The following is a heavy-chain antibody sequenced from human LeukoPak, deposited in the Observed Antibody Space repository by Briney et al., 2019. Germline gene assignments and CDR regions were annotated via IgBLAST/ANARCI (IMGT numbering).Heavy chain of an antibody. CDR3: AGGDMVRGGDYYYYGMDV. CDR2: IWYDGSNK. J-gene: IGHJ6*04. V-gene: IGHV3-33*01. CDR1: GFTFSSYG. Sequence: GRSLRLSCAASGFTFSSYGMHWVRQAPGKGLEWVAVIWYDGSNKYYADSVKGRFTISRDNSKNTLYLQMNSLRAEDTAVYYCAGGDMVRGGDYYYYGMDVWGKGTTVTVSS. D-gene: IGHD3-10*01.